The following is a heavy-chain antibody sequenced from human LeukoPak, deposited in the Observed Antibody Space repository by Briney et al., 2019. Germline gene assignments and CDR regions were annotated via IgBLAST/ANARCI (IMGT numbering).Heavy chain of an antibody. CDR1: GYTFTSYY. CDR3: ARFPLVPAPLHGMDV. Sequence: GASVKVSCKASGYTFTSYYMHWVRQAPGQGLEWMGIINPSGGSTSYAQKFQGRVTMTRDTSTSTVYMELSSLRSEDPAVYYCARFPLVPAPLHGMDVWAKGTTVTVSS. J-gene: IGHJ6*04. CDR2: INPSGGST. V-gene: IGHV1-46*01. D-gene: IGHD2-2*01.